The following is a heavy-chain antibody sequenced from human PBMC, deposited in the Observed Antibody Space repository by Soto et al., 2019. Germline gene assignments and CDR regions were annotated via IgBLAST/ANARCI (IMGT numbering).Heavy chain of an antibody. D-gene: IGHD3-10*01. J-gene: IGHJ6*02. V-gene: IGHV4-34*01. CDR3: ARKYLPYYGSGSPYGMDV. Sequence: QVQLQQWGAGLLKPSETLSLTCGVYGGSFSGYYWSWIRQPPGKGLEWLGEVNHSGSTNYNPSLKSRVTISVDTSKNQFSLKLSSVTAADTALHYCARKYLPYYGSGSPYGMDVWGQGTTVTVSS. CDR2: VNHSGST. CDR1: GGSFSGYY.